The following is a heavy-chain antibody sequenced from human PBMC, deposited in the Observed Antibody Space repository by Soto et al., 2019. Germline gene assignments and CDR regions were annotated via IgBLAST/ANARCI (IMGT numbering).Heavy chain of an antibody. V-gene: IGHV4-39*01. CDR1: GVSISSSSYY. D-gene: IGHD5-18*01. Sequence: ECLCRTCAGSGVSISSSSYYGGWIRQPPGKGLEWIGSIYYSWITYYNPSLKSRVTISVDTSKNQFSLQLSSVTAADTAVYYCASGLDRYGPFWYWGQGTPVTVYS. J-gene: IGHJ4*02. CDR2: IYYSWIT. CDR3: ASGLDRYGPFWY.